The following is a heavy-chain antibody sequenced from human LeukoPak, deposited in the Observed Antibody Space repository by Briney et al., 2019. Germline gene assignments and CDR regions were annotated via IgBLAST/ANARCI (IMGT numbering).Heavy chain of an antibody. J-gene: IGHJ6*02. Sequence: PGGSLRLSCAASGFTFSSYGMHWVRQAPGKGLEWVAVIWYDGSNKYYADSVKGRFTISRDNSKNTLYLQMNSLRAEDTAVYYCAKDDARHPYYYYGMDVWGQGTTVTVSS. CDR2: IWYDGSNK. CDR3: AKDDARHPYYYYGMDV. V-gene: IGHV3-30*02. CDR1: GFTFSSYG.